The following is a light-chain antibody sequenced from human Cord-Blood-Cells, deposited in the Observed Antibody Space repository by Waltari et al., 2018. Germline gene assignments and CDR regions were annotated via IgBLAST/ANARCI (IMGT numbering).Light chain of an antibody. CDR2: RNK. J-gene: IGLJ3*02. Sequence: QSVLTQPPSASGTPGQRVTISCSGSSSNIGSNYVYWYQQLPGTAPKLLTYRNKQRPLGVPDQFSGSKAGTSASLAISGLRSEDEADYYCAAWDDSLSGRVFGGGTKLTVL. CDR3: AAWDDSLSGRV. V-gene: IGLV1-47*01. CDR1: SSNIGSNY.